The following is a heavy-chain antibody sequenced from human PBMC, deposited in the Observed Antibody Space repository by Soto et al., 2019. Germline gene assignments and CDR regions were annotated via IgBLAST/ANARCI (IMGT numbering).Heavy chain of an antibody. D-gene: IGHD3-22*01. CDR2: MNPNSGNT. Sequence: ASVKVSCKASGYTFTSYDINWVRQATGQGLEWMGWMNPNSGNTGYAQKLQGRVTMTRNTSISTAYMELSSLRSEDTAVYYCARGTYYYDSSGYFSFDIWGQGTMVTVSS. CDR3: ARGTYYYDSSGYFSFDI. V-gene: IGHV1-8*01. J-gene: IGHJ3*02. CDR1: GYTFTSYD.